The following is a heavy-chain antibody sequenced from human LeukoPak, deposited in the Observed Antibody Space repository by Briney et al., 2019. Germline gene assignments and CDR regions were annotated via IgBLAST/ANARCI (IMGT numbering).Heavy chain of an antibody. J-gene: IGHJ4*02. CDR2: ISYDGSNK. D-gene: IGHD3-10*01. Sequence: GGSLRLSCAASGFTFSGYGMHWVRQAPGKGLEWVAVISYDGSNKHYADSVEGRFTISRDNSQNTLYLQMNSLRAEDTAIYYCAKDYAAVRGLIIVLDYWGQGTLVTVSS. V-gene: IGHV3-30*18. CDR1: GFTFSGYG. CDR3: AKDYAAVRGLIIVLDY.